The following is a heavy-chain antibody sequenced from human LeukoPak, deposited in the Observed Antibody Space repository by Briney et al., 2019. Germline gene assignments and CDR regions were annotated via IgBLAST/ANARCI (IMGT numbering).Heavy chain of an antibody. CDR2: IKQDGSEK. J-gene: IGHJ6*02. CDR3: ARDLKYQLLRNSAYYGMDV. Sequence: PGGSLRLSCTASEFTFSSYWMSWVRQAPGKGLEWVANIKQDGSEKDYVDSVKGRFTISRDNAKNSLYLQMNNLRAEDTAVYYCARDLKYQLLRNSAYYGMDVWGQGTTVTVSS. D-gene: IGHD2-2*01. V-gene: IGHV3-7*01. CDR1: EFTFSSYW.